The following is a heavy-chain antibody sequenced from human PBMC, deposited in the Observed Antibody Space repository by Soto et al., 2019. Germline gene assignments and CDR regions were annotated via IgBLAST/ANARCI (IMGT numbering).Heavy chain of an antibody. CDR2: INHSGST. CDR1: GGSFSGYY. J-gene: IGHJ4*02. Sequence: QVQLQQWGAGLLKPSETLSLTCAVYGGSFSGYYWSWIRQPPGKGLEWIGEINHSGSTNYNPSLKSRVTISVDTSKNQCSLKLSSVTAADTAVYYCARGITMVRGVVEFDYWGQGTLVTVSS. V-gene: IGHV4-34*01. CDR3: ARGITMVRGVVEFDY. D-gene: IGHD3-10*01.